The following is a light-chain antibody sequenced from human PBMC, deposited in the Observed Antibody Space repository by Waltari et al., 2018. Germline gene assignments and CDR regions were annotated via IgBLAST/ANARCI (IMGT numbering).Light chain of an antibody. CDR3: YSTDSSSFPL. Sequence: SHELTQPPSVSVSPGQTARITCSGDALPTKYIYWYQQKSGQAPVMLIYEDNKRPSGIPERFSGSSSGTLANLTVSGAVVEDEGDYYGYSTDSSSFPLFGGGTRLTVL. V-gene: IGLV3-10*01. J-gene: IGLJ3*02. CDR2: EDN. CDR1: ALPTKY.